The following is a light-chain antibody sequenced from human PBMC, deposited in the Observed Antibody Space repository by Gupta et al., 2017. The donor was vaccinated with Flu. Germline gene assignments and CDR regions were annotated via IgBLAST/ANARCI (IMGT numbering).Light chain of an antibody. J-gene: IGKJ4*01. CDR1: QSLLHTTGYNY. CDR2: LGA. V-gene: IGKV2-28*01. Sequence: TPGEPASISCRSSQSLLHTTGYNYLDWYLQKPGQSPQLLIYLGAIRASGVPDRFRGTGSGTNFTLIISYVEAEDVGLYYCMEGLQIGRLSFGGGTRVEIK. CDR3: MEGLQIGRLS.